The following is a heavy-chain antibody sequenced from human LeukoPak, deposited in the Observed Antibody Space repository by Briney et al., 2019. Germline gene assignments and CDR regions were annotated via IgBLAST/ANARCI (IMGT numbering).Heavy chain of an antibody. J-gene: IGHJ2*01. Sequence: PGGSLRLSCAASGFTLSSYAMSWVRQAPGKGLEWVSAISGSGGSTYYADSVKGRFTISRDNSKNTLYLQMNSLRAEDTAVYYCAKAPGYYDFYNWYFDLWGRGTLVTVSS. CDR1: GFTLSSYA. CDR3: AKAPGYYDFYNWYFDL. D-gene: IGHD3-3*01. V-gene: IGHV3-23*01. CDR2: ISGSGGST.